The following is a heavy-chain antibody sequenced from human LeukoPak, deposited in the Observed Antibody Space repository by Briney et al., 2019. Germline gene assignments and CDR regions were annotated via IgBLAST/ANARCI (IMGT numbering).Heavy chain of an antibody. CDR1: GFTFSSYE. Sequence: GGSLSLSCAASGFTFSSYEMNWVRQAPGKGLEWVSYISSSGSTIYYAVSVKGRFTISRDNSKNTLYLQMNSLRAEDTAVYYCAKDRSPGYYCDYWGQGTLVTVSS. J-gene: IGHJ4*02. CDR2: ISSSGSTI. CDR3: AKDRSPGYYCDY. V-gene: IGHV3-48*03. D-gene: IGHD3-22*01.